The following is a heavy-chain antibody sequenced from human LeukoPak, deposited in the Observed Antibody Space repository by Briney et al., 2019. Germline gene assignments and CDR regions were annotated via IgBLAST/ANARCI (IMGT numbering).Heavy chain of an antibody. CDR1: GFTFSNYW. CDR3: ARDLITFDAFDI. CDR2: IKQDGGGT. V-gene: IGHV3-7*01. J-gene: IGHJ3*02. D-gene: IGHD2/OR15-2a*01. Sequence: GGSLRPSCAASGFTFSNYWMSWVRQAPGKGLEWVANIKQDGGGTYYVDSVKGRFTISRDNAKDSLYLQMNSLRAEDTAVFYCARDLITFDAFDIWGQGTMVTVSS.